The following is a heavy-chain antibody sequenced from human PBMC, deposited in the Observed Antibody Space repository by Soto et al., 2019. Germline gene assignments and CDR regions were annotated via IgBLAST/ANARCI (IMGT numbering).Heavy chain of an antibody. V-gene: IGHV3-23*01. J-gene: IGHJ6*03. Sequence: GGSLRVSCAASGLTFSSYAMSWVRQAPGKGLEWVSAISGSGGSTYYADSVKGRFTISRDNSKNTLYLQMNSLRAEDTAVYYCAKVPKPNMDVWGKGTTVTVSS. CDR1: GLTFSSYA. CDR3: AKVPKPNMDV. CDR2: ISGSGGST.